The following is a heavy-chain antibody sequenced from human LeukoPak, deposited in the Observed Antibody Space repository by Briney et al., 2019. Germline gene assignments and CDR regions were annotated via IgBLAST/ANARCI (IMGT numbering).Heavy chain of an antibody. CDR3: AATDSSSWYGVPSYYYYYMDV. J-gene: IGHJ6*03. CDR1: GYTFTSYY. D-gene: IGHD6-13*01. CDR2: INPSGGST. V-gene: IGHV1-46*01. Sequence: GASVKVSCKASGYTFTSYYMHWVRQAPGQGLEWMGIINPSGGSTSYAQKFQGRVTMTRDTSTSTVYMELSSLRSEDTAVYYCAATDSSSWYGVPSYYYYYMDVWGKGTTVTVSS.